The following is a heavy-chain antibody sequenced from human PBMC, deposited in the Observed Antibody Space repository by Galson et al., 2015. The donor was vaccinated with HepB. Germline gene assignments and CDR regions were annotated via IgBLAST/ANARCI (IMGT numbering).Heavy chain of an antibody. CDR3: ATEGYCSGGSCYSDYYYYGMDV. J-gene: IGHJ6*02. Sequence: SVKVSCKASGGTFSSYAISWVRQAPGQGLEWMGGIIPIFGIANYAQKFQGRVTTTADESTSTAYMELSSLRSEDTAVYYCATEGYCSGGSCYSDYYYYGMDVWGQGTTVTVSS. V-gene: IGHV1-69*13. D-gene: IGHD2-15*01. CDR2: IIPIFGIA. CDR1: GGTFSSYA.